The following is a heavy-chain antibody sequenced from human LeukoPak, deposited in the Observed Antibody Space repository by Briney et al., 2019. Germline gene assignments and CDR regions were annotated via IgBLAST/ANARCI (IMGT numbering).Heavy chain of an antibody. D-gene: IGHD4-11*01. J-gene: IGHJ5*02. V-gene: IGHV4-59*10. CDR2: IYAGMST. CDR3: ARSTVTLAGGFDT. Sequence: SETLSLTCAVYGGSFSGYYWSWIRQPAGKGLEWIGRIYAGMSTTYSPSLESRVTMSVDRSKNQFSLKLTSVTAADTAVYYCARSTVTLAGGFDTWGQGTLVTVSS. CDR1: GGSFSGYY.